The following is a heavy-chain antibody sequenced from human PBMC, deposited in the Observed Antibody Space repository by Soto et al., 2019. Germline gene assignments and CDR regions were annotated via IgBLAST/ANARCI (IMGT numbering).Heavy chain of an antibody. V-gene: IGHV1-69*13. J-gene: IGHJ4*02. D-gene: IGHD3-9*01. CDR1: GGTFSSYA. Sequence: GASVKVSCKASGGTFSSYAISWVRQAPGQGLEWMGGIIPIFGTANYAQKFQGRVTITADESTSTAYMELSSLRSEDTAVYYCARDATPDYDILTGYLYWGQGTLVTVSS. CDR2: IIPIFGTA. CDR3: ARDATPDYDILTGYLY.